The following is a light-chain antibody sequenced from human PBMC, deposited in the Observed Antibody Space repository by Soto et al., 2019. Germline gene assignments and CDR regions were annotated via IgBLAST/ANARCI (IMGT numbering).Light chain of an antibody. Sequence: QSVLTQPASVSGSPGQSITISCTGTSSDIGAYNYVSWYQQHPGKAPKLMIYDVSNRPSGVSDRFSGSKSGNTASLTISGLQTEDETDYYCSAYTPSHTVVFGTGTQLTVL. CDR3: SAYTPSHTVV. V-gene: IGLV2-14*01. J-gene: IGLJ2*01. CDR1: SSDIGAYNY. CDR2: DVS.